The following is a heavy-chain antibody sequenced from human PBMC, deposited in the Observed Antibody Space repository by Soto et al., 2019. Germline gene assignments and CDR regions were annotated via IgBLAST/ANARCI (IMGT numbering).Heavy chain of an antibody. V-gene: IGHV1-8*01. J-gene: IGHJ6*02. D-gene: IGHD2-2*01. CDR3: ARVRPGWYQLLKGSDHYGMDV. CDR2: MNPNSGNT. Sequence: ASVKVSCKASGYTFTSYDINWVRQATGQGLEWMGWMNPNSGNTGYAQKFQGRVTMTRNTSISTAYMELSSLRSGDTAVYYCARVRPGWYQLLKGSDHYGMDVWGQGTTVTVSS. CDR1: GYTFTSYD.